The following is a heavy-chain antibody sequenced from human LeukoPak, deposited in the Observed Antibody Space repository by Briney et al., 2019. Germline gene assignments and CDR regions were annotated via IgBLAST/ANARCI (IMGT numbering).Heavy chain of an antibody. CDR3: AKDTGGEYSSSWYLFDY. V-gene: IGHV3-23*01. CDR1: GFTFSSYA. CDR2: ISGSGGST. D-gene: IGHD6-13*01. J-gene: IGHJ4*02. Sequence: AGGSLRLSCAASGFTFSSYAMSWVRQAPGKGLEWVSAISGSGGSTYYADSVKGRFTISRDNSKNTLYLQMNSLRAEDTAVYYCAKDTGGEYSSSWYLFDYWGQGTLVTVSS.